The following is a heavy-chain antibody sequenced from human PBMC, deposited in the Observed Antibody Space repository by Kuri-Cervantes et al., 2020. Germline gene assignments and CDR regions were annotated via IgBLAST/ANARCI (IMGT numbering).Heavy chain of an antibody. CDR2: INPNSGGT. Sequence: ALVKVSCKASGYTFTGYYMHWVRQAPGQGLEWMGWINPNSGGTNYAQKFQGRVTMTRDTSISTAYMELSRLRSDDTAVYYCASAITRGYSYEDQYYYYGMDVWGQGTTVTVSS. CDR3: ASAITRGYSYEDQYYYYGMDV. V-gene: IGHV1-2*02. CDR1: GYTFTGYY. D-gene: IGHD5-18*01. J-gene: IGHJ6*02.